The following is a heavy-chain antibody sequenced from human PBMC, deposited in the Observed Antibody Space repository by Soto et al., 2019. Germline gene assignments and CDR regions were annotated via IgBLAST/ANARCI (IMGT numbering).Heavy chain of an antibody. CDR1: GGCISRGDSY. Sequence: TSETRSLTCTVSGGCISRGDSYWSWIHHHPGGGLEWIGYIYSSGSTSYNPSLRSRVAISVDTSDNQFSLNLNSVTAADTAVYYCARISRQLYPGYFELWGRGIQVIVS. D-gene: IGHD1-1*01. CDR2: IYSSGST. CDR3: ARISRQLYPGYFEL. J-gene: IGHJ4*02. V-gene: IGHV4-31*03.